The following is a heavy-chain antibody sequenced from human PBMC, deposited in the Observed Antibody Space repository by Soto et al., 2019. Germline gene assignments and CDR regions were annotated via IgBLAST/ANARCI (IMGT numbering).Heavy chain of an antibody. D-gene: IGHD3-9*01. CDR2: ISHTGET. CDR1: GDSVTSDDSY. V-gene: IGHV4-39*01. Sequence: QLRLQESGPGLVKPSGTLSLTCTVSGDSVTSDDSYWGWIRRPPGQGLEWIGTISHTGETFYNPPPNSRLTMSLDASKSQFPLKLASMPAADTGVFFCARQMRRPIPQFGWLSPVTSWGKGILVTVSS. CDR3: ARQMRRPIPQFGWLSPVTS. J-gene: IGHJ5*02.